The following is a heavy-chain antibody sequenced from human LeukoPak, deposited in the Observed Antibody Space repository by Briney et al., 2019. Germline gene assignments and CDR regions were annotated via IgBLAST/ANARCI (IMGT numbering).Heavy chain of an antibody. Sequence: GGSLRLSCAASGFIFSSYGMHWVRQAPGKGLEGVAFIRYDGSNKYYADSVKGRFTISRDNSKNTLYLQMNSLRAEDTAVYYCAKGPELGFDYFDYWGQGTLVTVSS. CDR1: GFIFSSYG. J-gene: IGHJ4*02. D-gene: IGHD7-27*01. CDR2: IRYDGSNK. CDR3: AKGPELGFDYFDY. V-gene: IGHV3-30*02.